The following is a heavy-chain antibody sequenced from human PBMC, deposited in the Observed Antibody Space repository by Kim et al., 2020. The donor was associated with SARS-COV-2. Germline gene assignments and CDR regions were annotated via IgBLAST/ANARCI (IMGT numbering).Heavy chain of an antibody. CDR3: ARGGPLWKQLVRAPFDY. CDR2: ISSSSSYT. J-gene: IGHJ4*02. D-gene: IGHD6-13*01. CDR1: GFTFSDYY. Sequence: GGSLRLSCAASGFTFSDYYMSWIRQAPGKGLEWVSYISSSSSYTNYADSVKGRFTISRDNAKNSLYLQMNSLRAEDTAVYYCARGGPLWKQLVRAPFDYWGQGTLVTVSS. V-gene: IGHV3-11*05.